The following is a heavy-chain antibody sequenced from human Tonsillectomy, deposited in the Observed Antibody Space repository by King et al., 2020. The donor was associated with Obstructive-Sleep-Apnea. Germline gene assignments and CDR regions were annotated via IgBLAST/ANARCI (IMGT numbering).Heavy chain of an antibody. V-gene: IGHV1-8*01. CDR3: ARRSGWCYFDY. D-gene: IGHD6-19*01. J-gene: IGHJ4*02. Sequence: VQLVESGSEVKKPGASVKVSCKASGYTFTNYYITWVRQAPGQGLEWSGWMNRNRGNTGDAQKFQGRVTMTRNTSISTAYMVLSSLRSEDTAVYYCARRSGWCYFDYWGQGTLVTVSS. CDR1: GYTFTNYY. CDR2: MNRNRGNT.